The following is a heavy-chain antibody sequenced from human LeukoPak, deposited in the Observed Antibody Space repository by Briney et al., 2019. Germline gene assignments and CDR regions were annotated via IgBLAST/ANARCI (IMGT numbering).Heavy chain of an antibody. CDR3: AIPSRGLEVAN. Sequence: GGPLRLSCAASGFTFSGYWTGWVRQAPGKGLQWVANVNQDGSEKYYVDSVKGRFTISRDNANNSLYLQMSSLRVEDTAVYYCAIPSRGLEVANWGQGALVTVSS. V-gene: IGHV3-7*01. CDR1: GFTFSGYW. D-gene: IGHD3/OR15-3a*01. CDR2: VNQDGSEK. J-gene: IGHJ4*02.